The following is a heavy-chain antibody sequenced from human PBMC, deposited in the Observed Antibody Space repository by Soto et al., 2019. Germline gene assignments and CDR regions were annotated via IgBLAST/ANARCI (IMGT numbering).Heavy chain of an antibody. V-gene: IGHV3-23*01. CDR2: ISGSGIST. J-gene: IGHJ6*02. CDR3: VKLPVTTASYYYFGMDV. Sequence: GGSLRLSCAASGFPFSTYPMNWVRQVPGKGLEWVSGISGSGISTFYADSVKGRFTISRDNSKNTVYLQMNRLRAEDTALYYCVKLPVTTASYYYFGMDVWGQGTTVTVPS. D-gene: IGHD4-4*01. CDR1: GFPFSTYP.